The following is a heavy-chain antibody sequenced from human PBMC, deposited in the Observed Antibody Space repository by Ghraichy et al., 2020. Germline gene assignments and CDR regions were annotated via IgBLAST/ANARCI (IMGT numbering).Heavy chain of an antibody. V-gene: IGHV4-39*07. CDR3: ARSRFYWDY. Sequence: SQTLSLTCTVSGGFINNRNYYWGWIRQPPGKGLEWIASIYYLGNTYYNPSLKSRVTISLDTSKNQFSLKLKSVTAADTAVFYCARSRFYWDYWGQGKLVTVSS. D-gene: IGHD2-15*01. CDR2: IYYLGNT. CDR1: GGFINNRNYY. J-gene: IGHJ4*02.